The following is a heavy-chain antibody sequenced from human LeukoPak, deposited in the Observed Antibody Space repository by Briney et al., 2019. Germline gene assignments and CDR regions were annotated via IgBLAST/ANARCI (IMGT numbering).Heavy chain of an antibody. Sequence: PSDPLSLTCSVSGGSMSSGSYYWTGIRQPGGKGLEWIGRIYTSGTTRHTSSLNTGVPISLDSSKNQFSLNLTSATAADTAMYYCARRYSNRGRAYYMYVSGKRNTGTIS. V-gene: IGHV4-61*02. CDR1: GGSMSSGSYY. D-gene: IGHD1-26*01. CDR3: ARRYSNRGRAYYMYV. CDR2: IYTSGTT. J-gene: IGHJ6*03.